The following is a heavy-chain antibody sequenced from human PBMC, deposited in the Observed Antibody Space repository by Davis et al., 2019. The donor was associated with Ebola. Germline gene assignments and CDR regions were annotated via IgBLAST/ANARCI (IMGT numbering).Heavy chain of an antibody. D-gene: IGHD6-19*01. Sequence: GESLKISCAASGFMFSSYWLSWVRQAPGKGLEWVSSISSTSSYIYYADSVKGRFTISRDNAKNSLDLQMNSLRAEDTAVYYCARARGSGWYVDYWGQGILVTVSS. V-gene: IGHV3-21*01. J-gene: IGHJ4*02. CDR1: GFMFSSYW. CDR2: ISSTSSYI. CDR3: ARARGSGWYVDY.